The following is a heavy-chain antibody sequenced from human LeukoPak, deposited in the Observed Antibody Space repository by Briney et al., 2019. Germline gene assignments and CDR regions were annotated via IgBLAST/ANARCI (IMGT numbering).Heavy chain of an antibody. D-gene: IGHD3-10*02. V-gene: IGHV4-59*08. J-gene: IGHJ4*02. CDR3: ARHPFMSPFGY. Sequence: SRVTMSMDTSKSQLSLKMSSVTAADTAVYYCARHPFMSPFGYWGQGTLVTVSS.